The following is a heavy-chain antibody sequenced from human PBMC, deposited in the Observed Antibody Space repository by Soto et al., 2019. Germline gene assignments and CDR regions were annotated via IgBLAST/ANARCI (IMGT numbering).Heavy chain of an antibody. CDR1: GFTFSSYA. J-gene: IGHJ4*02. Sequence: LRLSCAASGFTFSSYAMNWVRQAPGKGLEWVSVISGSGGSTYYADSVKGRFTISRDNSKNTLYLQMNSLRAEDTAVYYCASRSSGWYFDYWGQGTLVTVSS. D-gene: IGHD6-19*01. CDR2: ISGSGGST. V-gene: IGHV3-23*01. CDR3: ASRSSGWYFDY.